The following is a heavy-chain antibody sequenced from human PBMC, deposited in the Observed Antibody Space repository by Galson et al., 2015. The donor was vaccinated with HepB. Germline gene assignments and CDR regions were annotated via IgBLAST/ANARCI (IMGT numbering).Heavy chain of an antibody. CDR2: IIPVFGTA. J-gene: IGHJ4*02. Sequence: SVKVSCKASGGTFSSYAISWVRQAPGQGLEWMGGIIPVFGTANYAQKFQGRVTITADKSTSTAYMELSSLRSEDTAVYYCARDPYCSSTSCYTSLDYWGQGTLVTVSS. D-gene: IGHD2-2*02. V-gene: IGHV1-69*06. CDR3: ARDPYCSSTSCYTSLDY. CDR1: GGTFSSYA.